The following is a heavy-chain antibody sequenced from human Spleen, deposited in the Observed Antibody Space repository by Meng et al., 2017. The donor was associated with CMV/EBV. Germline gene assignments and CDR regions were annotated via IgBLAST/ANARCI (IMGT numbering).Heavy chain of an antibody. CDR1: VGPIMCWH. J-gene: IGHJ4*02. CDR3: ARHHHSPTFDY. CDR2: IYTSGST. D-gene: IGHD1-14*01. Sequence: SRHERVDTLDLRCLARRGSVGPIMCWHWAWNRQPDGKGWEWIGRIYTSGSTNSNPSLKSRFTMSVDTSKNQFSLKLSSVTAADTAVYDCARHHHSPTFDYWGQGTLVTVSS. V-gene: IGHV4-4*07.